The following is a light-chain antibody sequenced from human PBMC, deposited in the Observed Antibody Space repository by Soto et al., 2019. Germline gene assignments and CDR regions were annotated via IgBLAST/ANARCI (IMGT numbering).Light chain of an antibody. CDR2: AAS. CDR3: QQVNSYPWT. Sequence: DIQLTQSPSFLSASIGDRVTITCRASQGISGYLAWYQQTPGKAPKLLIYAASTLQSGVPSRFSGSVSGTEFTLTISSLQPEDFASYYCQQVNSYPWTFGQGTKVEIK. CDR1: QGISGY. J-gene: IGKJ1*01. V-gene: IGKV1-9*01.